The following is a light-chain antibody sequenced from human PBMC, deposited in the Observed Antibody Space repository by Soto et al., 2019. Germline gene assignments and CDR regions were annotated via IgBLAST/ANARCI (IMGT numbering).Light chain of an antibody. CDR2: AVS. J-gene: IGLJ3*02. Sequence: QSARTQPPSASRSPGQSVTISCTGTSSDVGGYKYVSWYQQHPGKAPKLIIFAVSKRPSGVPDRFSASKSGNTASLTVSGLQAEDESHYYCSSYVGTNNVVFGGGTKLTIL. CDR3: SSYVGTNNVV. V-gene: IGLV2-8*02. CDR1: SSDVGGYKY.